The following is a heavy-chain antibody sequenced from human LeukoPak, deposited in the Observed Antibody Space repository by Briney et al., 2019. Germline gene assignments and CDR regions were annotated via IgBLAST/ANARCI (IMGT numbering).Heavy chain of an antibody. CDR1: GFTFSSYE. V-gene: IGHV3-48*03. CDR3: ARDRNSGYSGYAFDC. J-gene: IGHJ4*02. CDR2: MTSGGSTI. Sequence: GGSLRLSCAASGFTFSSYEMNWVRQAPGKGLEWVAYMTSGGSTIYYADSVKGRFTISRDNAKNSLYLQMNSLRAEDTAVYYCARDRNSGYSGYAFDCWGQGTLVTVSS. D-gene: IGHD5-12*01.